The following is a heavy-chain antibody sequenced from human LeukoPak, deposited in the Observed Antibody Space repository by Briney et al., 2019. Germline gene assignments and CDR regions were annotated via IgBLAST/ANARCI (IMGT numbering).Heavy chain of an antibody. Sequence: SETLSLTCTVSGGSISSYYWSWLRQPPGKGLEWIGYIYYSGSTNYNPSLKSRVTISVDTSKNQFSLKLSSVTAADTAVYYCAREVEGYCSGGSCYQSRYYYYYYMDVWGKGTTVTVSS. D-gene: IGHD2-15*01. V-gene: IGHV4-59*01. CDR2: IYYSGST. CDR1: GGSISSYY. CDR3: AREVEGYCSGGSCYQSRYYYYYYMDV. J-gene: IGHJ6*03.